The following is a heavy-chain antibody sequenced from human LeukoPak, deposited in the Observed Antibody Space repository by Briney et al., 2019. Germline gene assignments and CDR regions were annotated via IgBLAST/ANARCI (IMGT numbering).Heavy chain of an antibody. J-gene: IGHJ4*02. CDR2: ISGSGDNT. CDR3: AKKRGSNYGDFDY. D-gene: IGHD5-18*01. Sequence: GGSLRLSCVASGFTLRTYAMNWVRQAPGKGLEWVSTISGSGDNTYYADSVKGRFTISRDNSKNTLYVQMNSLRAEDTAVYYCAKKRGSNYGDFDYWGQGTLVTVSS. V-gene: IGHV3-23*01. CDR1: GFTLRTYA.